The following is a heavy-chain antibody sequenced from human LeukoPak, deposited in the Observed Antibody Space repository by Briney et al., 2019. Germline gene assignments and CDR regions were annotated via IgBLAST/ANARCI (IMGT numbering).Heavy chain of an antibody. CDR2: IKSKTDGGTT. CDR1: GFTFSNAW. CDR3: TTGSMVAPPQYYYYYYMDV. Sequence: GGSLRLSCAASGFTFSNAWMSWVRQAPGRGLEWVGRIKSKTDGGTTDYAAPVKGRFTISRDDSKNTLYLQMNSLKTEDTAVYYCTTGSMVAPPQYYYYYYMDVWGKGTTVTVSS. V-gene: IGHV3-15*01. D-gene: IGHD2-8*01. J-gene: IGHJ6*03.